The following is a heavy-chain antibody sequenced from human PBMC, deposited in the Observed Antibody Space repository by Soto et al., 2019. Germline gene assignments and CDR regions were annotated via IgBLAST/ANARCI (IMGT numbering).Heavy chain of an antibody. CDR3: ARAFSGSYPNFDY. Sequence: PGGSLRLSCAASGFTFSSYEMNWVRQAPGKGLEWVSYISSSGSTIYYADSVKGRFTISRDNAKNSLYLQMNSLRAEDTAVYYCARAFSGSYPNFDYWGQGTLVTVSS. CDR1: GFTFSSYE. V-gene: IGHV3-48*03. J-gene: IGHJ4*02. D-gene: IGHD1-26*01. CDR2: ISSSGSTI.